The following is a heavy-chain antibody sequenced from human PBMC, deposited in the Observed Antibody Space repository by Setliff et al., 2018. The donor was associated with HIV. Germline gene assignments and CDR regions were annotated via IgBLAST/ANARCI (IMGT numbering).Heavy chain of an antibody. CDR3: ARDQALEMATK. CDR2: INAGNGNT. CDR1: GYSFSNYA. V-gene: IGHV1-3*01. J-gene: IGHJ4*02. D-gene: IGHD5-12*01. Sequence: GPSVKVSCKASGYSFSNYAMHWVRQAPGQSLEWMGWINAGNGNTKYSQKFQGRVTITRDTSASTAYMELSSLRSEDTAVYYCARDQALEMATKWGQGTLVTVSS.